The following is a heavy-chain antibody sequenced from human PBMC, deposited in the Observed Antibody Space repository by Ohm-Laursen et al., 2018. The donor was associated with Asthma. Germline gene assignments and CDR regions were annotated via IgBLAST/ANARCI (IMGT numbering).Heavy chain of an antibody. J-gene: IGHJ5*02. CDR1: GGSVSSGSYY. V-gene: IGHV4-61*03. CDR3: ARGSRIVTGYYGSAALNWFDP. Sequence: SETLSLTCIVSGGSVSSGSYYWIWIRQPPGRGLEFIGYVYHTGSTIYNPSLKGRVTISVDTSKNHFSLRLTSVTSADTAVYYCARGSRIVTGYYGSAALNWFDPWGQGTLVTVSS. D-gene: IGHD3-9*01. CDR2: VYHTGST.